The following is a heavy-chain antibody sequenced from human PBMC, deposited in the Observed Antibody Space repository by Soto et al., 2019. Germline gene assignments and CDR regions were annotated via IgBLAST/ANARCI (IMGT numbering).Heavy chain of an antibody. Sequence: APVKVSRQASGYTFPRYYIHWVRQAPGQGLEGVGIINPSGGTTDYAQKFQGRVTMTRDTSTSTVYMELSSLRFEDTAVYYCARDEGYYYDSSGYYLPLDYWGQGTPVTVSS. V-gene: IGHV1-46*01. CDR2: INPSGGTT. J-gene: IGHJ4*02. D-gene: IGHD3-22*01. CDR1: GYTFPRYY. CDR3: ARDEGYYYDSSGYYLPLDY.